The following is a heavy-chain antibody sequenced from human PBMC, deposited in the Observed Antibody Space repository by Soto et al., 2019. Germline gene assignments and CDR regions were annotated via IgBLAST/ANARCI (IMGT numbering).Heavy chain of an antibody. D-gene: IGHD2-15*01. J-gene: IGHJ4*02. CDR3: ARHLDNFLGYCSGGSCTPVDY. V-gene: IGHV4-39*01. CDR1: GGSIRSSSYY. CDR2: IYYSGST. Sequence: LQLQESGPGLVKPSETLSLTCTVSGGSIRSSSYYWGWVRQPPGKGLEWIGSIYYSGSTYYNPSLKSRGTIAVDTSKNQFSLKLSSVTAADTAVYYCARHLDNFLGYCSGGSCTPVDYWGQGTLVTVSS.